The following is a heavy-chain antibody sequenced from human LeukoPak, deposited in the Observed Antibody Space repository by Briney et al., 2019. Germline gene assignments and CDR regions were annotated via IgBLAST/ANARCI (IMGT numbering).Heavy chain of an antibody. Sequence: SQTLSLTCTVSGGSISTNEYYWTWIRQPPGKGLEWIGYIYYSGSTYYTPSLKSRLTISVDTSKNQFSLKLTSVTAADTAVYYCARTGTTVSQVGHYYGMDVWGQGTTATVSS. CDR2: IYYSGST. J-gene: IGHJ6*02. CDR3: ARTGTTVSQVGHYYGMDV. CDR1: GGSISTNEYY. D-gene: IGHD4-17*01. V-gene: IGHV4-30-4*01.